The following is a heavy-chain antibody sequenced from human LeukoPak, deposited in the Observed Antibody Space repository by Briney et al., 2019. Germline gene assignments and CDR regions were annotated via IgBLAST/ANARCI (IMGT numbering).Heavy chain of an antibody. J-gene: IGHJ4*02. CDR3: ARFKRAGGWSYFDY. D-gene: IGHD6-19*01. CDR2: IYYSGGT. CDR1: GASINSGGQY. Sequence: SETLSLTCTVSGASINSGGQYWSWVRQLPGKGLEWIGYIYYSGGTNYNPSLKSRVTISLEKSKSQFSLRLGSVTAADTAVYYCARFKRAGGWSYFDYWGQGTLVTVSS. V-gene: IGHV4-31*03.